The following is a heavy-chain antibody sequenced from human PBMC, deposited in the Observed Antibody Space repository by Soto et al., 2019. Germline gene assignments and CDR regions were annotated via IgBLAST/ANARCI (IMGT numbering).Heavy chain of an antibody. Sequence: SETLSLTCSVSGGSISSGGFYWSWIRQHPGKGLEWVGYIYYSGSTYYNPSLQSRVTISVDTSKNQFSLKLSSVTAADTAVYYCARVSYSGSGSYYWFDPWGQGTLVTVSS. J-gene: IGHJ5*02. CDR2: IYYSGST. V-gene: IGHV4-31*03. D-gene: IGHD3-10*01. CDR1: GGSISSGGFY. CDR3: ARVSYSGSGSYYWFDP.